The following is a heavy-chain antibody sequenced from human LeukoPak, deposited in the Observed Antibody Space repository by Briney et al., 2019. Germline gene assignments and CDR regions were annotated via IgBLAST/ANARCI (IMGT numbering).Heavy chain of an antibody. Sequence: GGSLRLPCSASGFTVSSDYMSCVRHAPAKGLVWGSGIYNGGSTYYAASVKGRFTISRDNSKNTLYLQMNSLRAEDTAVYYCARMAYGSGSYVPNYFDYWGQGTLVTVSS. CDR2: IYNGGST. V-gene: IGHV3-53*01. D-gene: IGHD3-10*01. J-gene: IGHJ4*02. CDR1: GFTVSSDY. CDR3: ARMAYGSGSYVPNYFDY.